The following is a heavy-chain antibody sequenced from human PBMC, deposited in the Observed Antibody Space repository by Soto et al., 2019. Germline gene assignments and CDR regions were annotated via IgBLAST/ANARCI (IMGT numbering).Heavy chain of an antibody. J-gene: IGHJ3*02. CDR3: AKLGGSQPDAFDI. Sequence: QVQLVESGGGVVQPGRSLRLSCAASGFTFSSYGMHWVRQAPGKGLEWVAVISYDGSNKYYADSVKGRFTISRDNSQNTLYLQMNSLRAEDTAVYYCAKLGGSQPDAFDIWGQGTMVTVSS. CDR2: ISYDGSNK. D-gene: IGHD1-26*01. V-gene: IGHV3-30*18. CDR1: GFTFSSYG.